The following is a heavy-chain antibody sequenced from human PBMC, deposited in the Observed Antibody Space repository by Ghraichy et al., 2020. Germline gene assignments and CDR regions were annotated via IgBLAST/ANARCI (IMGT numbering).Heavy chain of an antibody. CDR3: ARDRSGGELNETDY. J-gene: IGHJ4*02. Sequence: SVKVSCKASGGTFSSYAISWVRQAPGQGLEWMGRIIPILGIANYAQKFQGRVTITADKSTSTAYMELSSLRSEDTAVYYCARDRSGGELNETDYWGQGTLVTVSS. CDR1: GGTFSSYA. V-gene: IGHV1-69*04. CDR2: IIPILGIA. D-gene: IGHD1-26*01.